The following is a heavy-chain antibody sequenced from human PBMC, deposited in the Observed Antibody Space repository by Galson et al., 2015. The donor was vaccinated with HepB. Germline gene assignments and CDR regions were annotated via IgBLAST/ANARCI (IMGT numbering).Heavy chain of an antibody. J-gene: IGHJ6*02. CDR1: GYTFTSYA. D-gene: IGHD3-10*01. Sequence: SVKVSCKASGYTFTSYAMNWVRQAPGQGLEWMGWINTNTGNPTYAQGFTGRFVFSLDTSVSTAYLQISSLKAEDTAVYYCARELLWFGELLRLTGMDVWGQGTTVTVSS. CDR2: INTNTGNP. CDR3: ARELLWFGELLRLTGMDV. V-gene: IGHV7-4-1*02.